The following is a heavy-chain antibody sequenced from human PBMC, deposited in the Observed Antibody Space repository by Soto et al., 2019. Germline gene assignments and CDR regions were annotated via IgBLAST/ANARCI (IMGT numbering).Heavy chain of an antibody. CDR3: ARDGGYSRGFTSWHLEL. Sequence: QVQLVESGPGLVKPSETLSLTCSASGGSFTSYHWSWIPQPPGKSLEWIGYVYYNGDKDYNPSLKSRVTISINTSKKQFSWQLNSVTAADTAVYYCARDGGYSRGFTSWHLELWGRGTLVSVSS. CDR1: GGSFTSYH. V-gene: IGHV4-59*01. D-gene: IGHD6-19*01. CDR2: VYYNGDK. J-gene: IGHJ2*01.